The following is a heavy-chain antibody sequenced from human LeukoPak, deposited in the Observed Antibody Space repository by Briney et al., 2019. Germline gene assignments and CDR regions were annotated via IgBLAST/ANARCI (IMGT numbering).Heavy chain of an antibody. V-gene: IGHV1-69*05. CDR3: ARDKGNKSSSETRPLYYYYMDV. CDR1: GGTFSSYA. D-gene: IGHD6-6*01. J-gene: IGHJ6*03. CDR2: IIPIFGTA. Sequence: SVKVSCKASGGTFSSYAISWVRQAPGQGLEWMGGIIPIFGTANYAQKFQGRVTITTDESTSTAYMELSSLRSEDTAVYHCARDKGNKSSSETRPLYYYYMDVWGKGTTVTVSS.